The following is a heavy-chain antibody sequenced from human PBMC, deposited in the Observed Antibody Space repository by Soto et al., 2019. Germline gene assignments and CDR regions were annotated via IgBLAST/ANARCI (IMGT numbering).Heavy chain of an antibody. J-gene: IGHJ6*02. D-gene: IGHD2-2*01. V-gene: IGHV1-46*01. CDR3: AREGLGYCSSTSCQDYYYYYGMDV. CDR2: INPSGGST. Sequence: XSVKVSSTASGYTFTSYYMHWVRQATGQGLEWMGIINPSGGSTSYAQKFQGWVTMTRDTSISTAYMELSRLRSDDTAVYYCAREGLGYCSSTSCQDYYYYYGMDVWGQGTTVTVSS. CDR1: GYTFTSYY.